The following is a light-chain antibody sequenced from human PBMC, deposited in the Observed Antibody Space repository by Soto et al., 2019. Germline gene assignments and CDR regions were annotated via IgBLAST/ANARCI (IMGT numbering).Light chain of an antibody. Sequence: QSVLPQPASVSGSPGQSITISCTGTSSDVGGYNYVSWYQHHPGKAPKLIIYDVSNRPSGVSNRFSGSKSGNTASLTISGLQPEDEADYYCSSYTTSNTRQIVFGTGTRSPS. CDR3: SSYTTSNTRQIV. J-gene: IGLJ1*01. V-gene: IGLV2-14*03. CDR1: SSDVGGYNY. CDR2: DVS.